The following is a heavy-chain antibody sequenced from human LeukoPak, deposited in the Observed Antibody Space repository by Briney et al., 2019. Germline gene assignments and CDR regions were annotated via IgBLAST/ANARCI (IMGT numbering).Heavy chain of an antibody. CDR2: IIPIFGTA. CDR1: GGTFSSYA. V-gene: IGHV1-69*05. J-gene: IGHJ4*02. D-gene: IGHD3-16*02. CDR3: ARVEERMITFGGVIVRDFDY. Sequence: SVKVSCKASGGTFSSYAISWVRQAPGQGLEWMGRIIPIFGTANYAQKFQGRVTITTDESTSTAYMELSSLRSEDTAVYYCARVEERMITFGGVIVRDFDYWGQGTLVTVSS.